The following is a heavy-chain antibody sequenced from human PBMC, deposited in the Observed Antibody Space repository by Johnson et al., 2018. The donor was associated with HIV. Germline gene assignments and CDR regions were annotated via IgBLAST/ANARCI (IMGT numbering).Heavy chain of an antibody. D-gene: IGHD6-19*01. V-gene: IGHV3-23*04. CDR1: GFTFSSYA. Sequence: VQLVESGGGLVQPGGSLRLSCAASGFTFSSYAMSWVRQAPGKGLEWVSAISGSGGSTYYADSVKGRFTISRDNSKNTLYLQMNSLRAEDTAVYYCAKDPGRQLLVMCAFDIWGQGTMVTVSS. CDR3: AKDPGRQLLVMCAFDI. J-gene: IGHJ3*02. CDR2: ISGSGGST.